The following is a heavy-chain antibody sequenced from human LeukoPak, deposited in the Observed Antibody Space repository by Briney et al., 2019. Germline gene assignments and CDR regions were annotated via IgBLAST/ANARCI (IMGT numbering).Heavy chain of an antibody. D-gene: IGHD3-9*01. J-gene: IGHJ4*02. V-gene: IGHV3-48*03. CDR3: VRDWISDWSVFDY. Sequence: PGGSLRLSCAASGFTFSSYEMNWVRQAPGKGLEWVSYITSGGITTYYADSVKGRFTISRDNAKNSLYLQMNSLRVEDTAVYYCVRDWISDWSVFDYWGQGILVTASS. CDR2: ITSGGITT. CDR1: GFTFSSYE.